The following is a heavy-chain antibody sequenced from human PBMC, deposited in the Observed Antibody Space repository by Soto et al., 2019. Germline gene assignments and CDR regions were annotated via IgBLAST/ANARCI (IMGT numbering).Heavy chain of an antibody. CDR2: INSDGSST. Sequence: EVQLVESGGGLVQPGASLRLSCAASGFTFSSYWMHWVRQAPGKGLVWVSRINSDGSSTSYAGSVKGRVTISRDNAKNTLYLQMNRLKAEDTAVYYCVRTSLVVAAATREDYWGQGTLVTVSS. D-gene: IGHD2-15*01. V-gene: IGHV3-74*01. CDR1: GFTFSSYW. J-gene: IGHJ4*02. CDR3: VRTSLVVAAATREDY.